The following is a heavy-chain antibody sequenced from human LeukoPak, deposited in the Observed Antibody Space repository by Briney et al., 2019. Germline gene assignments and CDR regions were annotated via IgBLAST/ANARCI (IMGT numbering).Heavy chain of an antibody. CDR1: GFTFSGYS. CDR3: ARAWSGYYFGY. CDR2: ISDSSAHI. V-gene: IGHV3-21*05. J-gene: IGHJ4*02. D-gene: IGHD3-3*01. Sequence: GGSLRLSCAASGFTFSGYSMNWVRQAPGKGLEWVSYISDSSAHIYKADSVTGRFTISRDNAKNSLYLQLNSLRAEDTAVYYCARAWSGYYFGYWGQGTLVTVSS.